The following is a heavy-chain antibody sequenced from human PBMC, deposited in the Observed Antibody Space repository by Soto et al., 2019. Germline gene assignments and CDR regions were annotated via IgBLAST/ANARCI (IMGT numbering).Heavy chain of an antibody. J-gene: IGHJ4*02. Sequence: QVQLVQSGAEVKKPGSSVKVSCKASGGTFSSYAISWVRQAPGQGLEWMGGIIAIFVTANYAQKFQGRVTIPADESTSTAYMELSSLRSEDTAVYYCARDQDLYYYDSSGYLPRLDYWGQGTLVTVSS. D-gene: IGHD3-22*01. CDR2: IIAIFVTA. CDR3: ARDQDLYYYDSSGYLPRLDY. V-gene: IGHV1-69*01. CDR1: GGTFSSYA.